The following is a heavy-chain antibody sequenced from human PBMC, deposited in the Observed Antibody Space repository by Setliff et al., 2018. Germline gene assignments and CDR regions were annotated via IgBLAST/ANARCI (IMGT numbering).Heavy chain of an antibody. CDR3: ARGNVVVPAATQDYYYYGMDV. J-gene: IGHJ6*02. CDR2: ISAYNGNT. D-gene: IGHD2-2*01. Sequence: ASVKVSCKASGYTFTSYAMNWVRQAPGQGLEWMGWISAYNGNTNYAQKFQGWVTMTRDTSISTAYMELSRLRSDDTAVYYCARGNVVVPAATQDYYYYGMDVWGQGTTVTVS. V-gene: IGHV1-2*04. CDR1: GYTFTSYA.